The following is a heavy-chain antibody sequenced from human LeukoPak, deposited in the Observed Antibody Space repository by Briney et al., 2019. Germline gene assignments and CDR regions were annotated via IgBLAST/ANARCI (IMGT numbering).Heavy chain of an antibody. CDR1: GGTFSSFV. CDR3: ARTWIHKNWFDP. D-gene: IGHD5-12*01. V-gene: IGHV1-69*13. CDR2: IIHIFGTA. J-gene: IGHJ5*02. Sequence: WASVKVSCKASGGTFSSFVVSWVRQAPGQGLEWMGGIIHIFGTANYAQKFQGRVTITADESTSTAYMELSSLRPEDTAVYYCARTWIHKNWFDPWGQGSLVTVSS.